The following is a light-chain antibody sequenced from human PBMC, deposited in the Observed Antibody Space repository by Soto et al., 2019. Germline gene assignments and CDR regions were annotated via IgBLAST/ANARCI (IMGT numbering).Light chain of an antibody. CDR2: KVN. CDR3: SSYGGYNNVV. J-gene: IGLJ1*01. V-gene: IGLV2-8*01. CDR1: SSDVGGYNY. Sequence: QSALTQPPSASGSPGQSVTISCTGTSSDVGGYNYVYWFQQHPGKAPKLIIHKVNQRHSGVPDRFSGSKSGNTAALTVSGLQAADEGTYYCSSYGGYNNVVFGTGTKLTVL.